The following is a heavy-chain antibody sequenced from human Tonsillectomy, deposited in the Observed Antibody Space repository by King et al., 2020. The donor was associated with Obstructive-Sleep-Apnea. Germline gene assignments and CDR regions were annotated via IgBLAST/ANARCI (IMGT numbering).Heavy chain of an antibody. J-gene: IGHJ4*02. CDR1: VFTFSSYA. CDR2: ISGSGGST. CDR3: AKDGRYCSGGSCYSFDY. V-gene: IGHV3-23*04. D-gene: IGHD2-15*01. Sequence: EVQLVESGGGLVQPGGSLRLSCAASVFTFSSYAMSWVRQAPGKGLEWVSAISGSGGSTYYADSVKGRFTISRDNSKNTLYLQMNSLRAEDTAVYYCAKDGRYCSGGSCYSFDYWGQGTLVTVSS.